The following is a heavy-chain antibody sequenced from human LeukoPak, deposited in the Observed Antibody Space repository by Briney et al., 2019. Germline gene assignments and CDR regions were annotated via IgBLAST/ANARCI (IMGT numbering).Heavy chain of an antibody. CDR3: ASQARTYYDFWSGYGHFDY. V-gene: IGHV4-34*01. CDR1: GGSFSGYY. Sequence: SETLSLTCAVHGGSFSGYYWSWIRQPPGKGLEWIGEINHSGSTNYNPSLKSRVTISVDTSKNQFSLKLSSVTAADTAVYYCASQARTYYDFWSGYGHFDYWGQGTLVTVSS. J-gene: IGHJ4*02. CDR2: INHSGST. D-gene: IGHD3-3*01.